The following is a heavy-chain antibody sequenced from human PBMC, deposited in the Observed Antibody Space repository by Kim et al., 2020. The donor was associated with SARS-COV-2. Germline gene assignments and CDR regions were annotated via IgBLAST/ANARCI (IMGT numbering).Heavy chain of an antibody. CDR3: ARSPDV. CDR2: GNT. Sequence: GNTGYAQKFQGRVTMTRNTSISTAYMELSSLRSEDTAVYYCARSPDVWGQGTTVTVSS. V-gene: IGHV1-8*01. J-gene: IGHJ6*02.